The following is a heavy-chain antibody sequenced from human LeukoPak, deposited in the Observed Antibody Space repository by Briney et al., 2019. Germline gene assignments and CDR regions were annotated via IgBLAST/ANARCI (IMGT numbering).Heavy chain of an antibody. D-gene: IGHD3-9*01. CDR3: ARGYYDILTGLGRLDY. CDR2: IIPIFGTA. J-gene: IGHJ4*02. Sequence: SVKVSCKASGGTFSSYAISWVRQAPGQGLEWMGGIIPIFGTANYAQKFQGRVTIITDESTSTAYMELSSLRSEDTAVYYCARGYYDILTGLGRLDYWGQGTPVTVSS. CDR1: GGTFSSYA. V-gene: IGHV1-69*05.